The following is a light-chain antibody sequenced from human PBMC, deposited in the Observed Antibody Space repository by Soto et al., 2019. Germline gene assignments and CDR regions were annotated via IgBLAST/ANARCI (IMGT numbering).Light chain of an antibody. CDR2: AAS. CDR1: QSISSY. CDR3: QQSYSTPWG. Sequence: FQMTQSPSSLSASIGDRVNITCRASQSISSYLNWYQQKPGKAPKHLIYAASSLQSGVPSRFSGSGSGTDFTLTISSLQPEDFATYYCQQSYSTPWGFGQGTKVDIK. V-gene: IGKV1-39*01. J-gene: IGKJ1*01.